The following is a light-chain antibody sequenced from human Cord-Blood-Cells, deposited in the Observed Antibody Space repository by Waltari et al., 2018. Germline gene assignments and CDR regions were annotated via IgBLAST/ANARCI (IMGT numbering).Light chain of an antibody. CDR3: QQYNSYSYT. CDR1: KSISSW. J-gene: IGKJ2*01. V-gene: IGKV1-5*01. Sequence: DIQMTQSPSTLSASVGDRVTITCRASKSISSWLAWYQQKPGKAPKLLIYDASSLESGVPSRFSGSGSGTEFTLTISILQPEDFATYYCQQYNSYSYTFGQWTKLEIK. CDR2: DAS.